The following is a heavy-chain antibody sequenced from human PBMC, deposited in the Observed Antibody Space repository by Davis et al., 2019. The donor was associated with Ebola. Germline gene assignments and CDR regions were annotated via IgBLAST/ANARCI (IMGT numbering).Heavy chain of an antibody. CDR1: GDSVSRNSVA. Sequence: SQTPSLTCAVSGDSVSRNSVAWNWIRQSPSRGLEWLGRTYYRSKWYNDYAVSVKSRITFNSDTSKNQFSLQLNSVTPEDTAVYYCARGRSWPLDSWGQGTLVTVSS. V-gene: IGHV6-1*01. CDR2: TYYRSKWYN. CDR3: ARGRSWPLDS. J-gene: IGHJ4*02. D-gene: IGHD6-25*01.